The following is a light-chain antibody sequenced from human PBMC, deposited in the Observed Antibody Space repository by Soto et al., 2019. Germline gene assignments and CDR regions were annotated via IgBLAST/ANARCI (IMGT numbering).Light chain of an antibody. J-gene: IGKJ1*01. CDR2: KAS. V-gene: IGKV1-5*03. CDR1: QSISVW. CDR3: QQYGYTPRT. Sequence: DIQRTQSPSTLSASVGDRVTITCRASQSISVWLAWYQQKPGKAPKLLIYKASSLESGVPSRFSGSGSGTEFTLTISSPQPDDFAVYYCQQYGYTPRTFGQGTKVDI.